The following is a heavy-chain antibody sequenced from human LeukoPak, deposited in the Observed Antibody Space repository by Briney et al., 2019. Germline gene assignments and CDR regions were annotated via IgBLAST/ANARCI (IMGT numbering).Heavy chain of an antibody. CDR1: GYTFTNFD. Sequence: GASVKVSCKASGYTFTNFDISWVRQAPGQGLEWMGWISAYNGNTNYAQKLQGRVTMTTDTSTSTAYMELRNLRSDDTAVYYCARDLTAYSGSYLPLRYWGQGTLVTVSS. CDR2: ISAYNGNT. D-gene: IGHD1-26*01. V-gene: IGHV1-18*01. J-gene: IGHJ4*02. CDR3: ARDLTAYSGSYLPLRY.